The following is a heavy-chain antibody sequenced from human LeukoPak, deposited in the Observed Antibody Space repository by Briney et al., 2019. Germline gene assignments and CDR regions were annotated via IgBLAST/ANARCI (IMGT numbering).Heavy chain of an antibody. CDR2: ISSSSSHT. J-gene: IGHJ4*02. CDR1: GFTFSDYY. CDR3: ARDYMTTVTTANDY. V-gene: IGHV3-11*06. D-gene: IGHD4-17*01. Sequence: GGSLRLSCAASGFTFSDYYMSWIRQAPGKGLEWVSYISSSSSHTNYADSVKGRFTISRDNAKNSLYLQMNSLRAEDTAVYYCARDYMTTVTTANDYWGQGTLVTVSS.